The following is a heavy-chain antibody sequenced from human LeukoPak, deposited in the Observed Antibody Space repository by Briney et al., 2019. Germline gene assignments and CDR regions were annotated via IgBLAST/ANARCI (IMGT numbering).Heavy chain of an antibody. V-gene: IGHV3-53*01. CDR1: GFTFRSYA. D-gene: IGHD3-10*01. CDR2: IYSGGST. J-gene: IGHJ4*02. Sequence: PGGSLRLSCAASGFTFRSYAMQWVRQAPGKGLEWVSVIYSGGSTYYADSVRGRFTISRDNSKNTLYLQMNSLRVEDTAVYYCARDMGFGDLMGYWGQGTLVTVSS. CDR3: ARDMGFGDLMGY.